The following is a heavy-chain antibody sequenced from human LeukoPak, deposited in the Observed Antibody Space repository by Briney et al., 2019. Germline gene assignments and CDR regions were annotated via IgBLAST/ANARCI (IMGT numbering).Heavy chain of an antibody. Sequence: GGSLRLSCAASGFTFSSYWMHWVRQAPGKGLVWVSRINSDGSSTSYADSVKGRFTISRDNSKNTLYLQMNSLRAEDTAVYYCAKGRIVLMVYALYFDYWGQGTLVTVSS. CDR1: GFTFSSYW. D-gene: IGHD2-8*01. CDR3: AKGRIVLMVYALYFDY. V-gene: IGHV3-74*01. J-gene: IGHJ4*02. CDR2: INSDGSST.